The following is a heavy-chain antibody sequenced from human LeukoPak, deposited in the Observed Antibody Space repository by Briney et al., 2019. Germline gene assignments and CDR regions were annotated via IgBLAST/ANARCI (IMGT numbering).Heavy chain of an antibody. D-gene: IGHD7-27*01. V-gene: IGHV3-66*01. Sequence: GGSLRLSCAASGFTVSSNYMSWVRQAPGKGLEWVSVVYSGGSTYYADSVKGRFTISRDNSKNTLYLQMNSLRAEDTAVYYCARDAGDRGGFDYWGPGTLVTVSS. J-gene: IGHJ4*02. CDR3: ARDAGDRGGFDY. CDR1: GFTVSSNY. CDR2: VYSGGST.